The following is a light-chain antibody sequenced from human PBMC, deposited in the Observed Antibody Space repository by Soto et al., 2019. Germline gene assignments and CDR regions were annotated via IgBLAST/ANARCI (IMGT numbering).Light chain of an antibody. J-gene: IGKJ2*03. V-gene: IGKV1-39*01. CDR2: RAS. CDR3: RQSHITQYS. Sequence: DIQMIQSPSSLSASVGDRVTISCRASQNIRSYVNWYQHRPGEAPNLLISRASSLQSGVPSRFSGSGFGTDFTLTISSLQREDFATYYCRQSHITQYSFGQGTKVDIK. CDR1: QNIRSY.